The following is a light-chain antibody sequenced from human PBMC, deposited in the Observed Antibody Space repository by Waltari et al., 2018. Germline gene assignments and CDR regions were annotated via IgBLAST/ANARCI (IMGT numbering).Light chain of an antibody. Sequence: DIQMTQSPSTLSASVGDTITITCRASQSISNYLAWYQQKPGKAPKLLIYKASSSGSAVPSRFSGSGSGTEFTLTISSLQPDDSATYYCQQYNTYSSFGQGTKLEIK. CDR3: QQYNTYSS. J-gene: IGKJ2*03. V-gene: IGKV1-5*03. CDR2: KAS. CDR1: QSISNY.